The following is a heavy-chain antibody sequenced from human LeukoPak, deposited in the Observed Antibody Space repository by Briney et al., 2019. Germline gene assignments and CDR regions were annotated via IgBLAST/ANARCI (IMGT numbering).Heavy chain of an antibody. J-gene: IGHJ4*02. D-gene: IGHD5-18*01. CDR3: AKYWVDTVLVPFDY. Sequence: GGSLRLSCAASGFTFSSYAMSWVRQAPGKGLEWVSGIIANGVNTYYADSVQGRFTISRDNSKNTLYLQMNSLKAEDTAVYYCAKYWVDTVLVPFDYWGQGTLVTVSS. CDR1: GFTFSSYA. CDR2: IIANGVNT. V-gene: IGHV3-23*01.